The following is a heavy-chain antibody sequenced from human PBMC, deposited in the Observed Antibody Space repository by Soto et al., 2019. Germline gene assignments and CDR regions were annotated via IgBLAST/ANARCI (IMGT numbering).Heavy chain of an antibody. V-gene: IGHV3-23*01. CDR1: GFTFSTYA. J-gene: IGHJ3*02. Sequence: EVQLLESGGDLVQPGGSLRLSCAASGFTFSTYAMSWVRQAPGKGLEWVSTISSSGGNTYYTDSVKGRFTISRDNSKNTLYLQMNSLRAEDTAIYYCAKRPTSTGFGDPFDIWGQWTMVTVSS. CDR2: ISSSGGNT. CDR3: AKRPTSTGFGDPFDI. D-gene: IGHD3-10*01.